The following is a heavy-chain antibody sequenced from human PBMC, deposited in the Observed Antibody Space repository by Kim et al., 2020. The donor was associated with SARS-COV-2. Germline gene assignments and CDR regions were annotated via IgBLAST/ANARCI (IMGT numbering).Heavy chain of an antibody. J-gene: IGHJ5*01. D-gene: IGHD1-26*01. CDR1: GFIFISND. CDR3: ARNSGWYDS. CDR2: SMGSGGST. Sequence: GGSLRLSCIASGFIFISNDMTWVRQVPGKGPEWVATSMGSGGSTFHADSVRGRFTMSRDNSKYAVYLQMNSLRVEDTAIYYCARNSGWYDSWGQGLLVTVSS. V-gene: IGHV3-23*01.